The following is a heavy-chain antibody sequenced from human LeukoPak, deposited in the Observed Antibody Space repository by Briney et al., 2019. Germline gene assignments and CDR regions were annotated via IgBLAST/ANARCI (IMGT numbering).Heavy chain of an antibody. CDR3: AIGSPTYFGEFYDY. CDR2: ISGSGGST. Sequence: GGSLRLSCAASGFTFSSYAMSWVRQAPGKGLEWVSAISGSGGSTYYADSVKGRFAISRANSKNTLYLQMNSLRAEDTAVYYCAIGSPTYFGEFYDYWGQGTLVTVSS. J-gene: IGHJ4*02. CDR1: GFTFSSYA. D-gene: IGHD3-10*01. V-gene: IGHV3-23*01.